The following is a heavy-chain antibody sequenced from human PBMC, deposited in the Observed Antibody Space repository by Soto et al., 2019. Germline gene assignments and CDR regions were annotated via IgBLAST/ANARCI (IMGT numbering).Heavy chain of an antibody. CDR1: GFTFSTYA. V-gene: IGHV3-23*01. J-gene: IGHJ6*02. CDR2: ISGGGGST. CDR3: AKVSLGALTFTDYYYYGLDV. Sequence: GGSLRLSCAASGFTFSTYAMNWVRQAPGKGLEWVSAISGGGGSTYYADSVKGRVTISRDNSKNTLCLQMNSLRAEDTAVYYCAKVSLGALTFTDYYYYGLDVWGQGTTVTVSS. D-gene: IGHD1-26*01.